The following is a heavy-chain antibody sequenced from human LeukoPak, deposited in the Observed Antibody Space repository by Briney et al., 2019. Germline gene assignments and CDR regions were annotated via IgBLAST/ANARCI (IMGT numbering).Heavy chain of an antibody. V-gene: IGHV1-46*01. CDR2: LNPSGGSS. D-gene: IGHD1-26*01. Sequence: ASVKVSCKASGYTVTSYYMHWVRQAPGQGLEWMGILNPSGGSSSYAQKFQGRATLTRATSTSTVYMELSSLRSEDTAVYYCATPSSGSYGLRAFDIWGQGTMVTVSS. CDR3: ATPSSGSYGLRAFDI. CDR1: GYTVTSYY. J-gene: IGHJ3*02.